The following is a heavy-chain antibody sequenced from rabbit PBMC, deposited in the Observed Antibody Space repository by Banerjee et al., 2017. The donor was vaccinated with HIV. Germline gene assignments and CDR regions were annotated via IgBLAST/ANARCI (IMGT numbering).Heavy chain of an antibody. J-gene: IGHJ4*01. CDR1: GFDFSSYY. CDR2: IYGGSGST. V-gene: IGHV1S7*01. Sequence: QSLEESGGDLVKPGGSLTLSCKASGFDFSSYYMSWVRQAPGKGLEWIGIIYGGSGSTYYARWVNGRFTISSHNAQNTLYLQLNSLTAADTATYFCVSYDDYGDRNLWGPGTLVTVS. CDR3: VSYDDYGDRNL. D-gene: IGHD2-1*01.